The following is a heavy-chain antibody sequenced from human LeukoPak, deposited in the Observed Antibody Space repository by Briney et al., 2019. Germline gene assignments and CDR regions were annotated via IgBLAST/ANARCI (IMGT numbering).Heavy chain of an antibody. J-gene: IGHJ5*02. CDR1: GGSISSYY. V-gene: IGHV4-59*01. Sequence: PSETLSLTCTVSGGSISSYYWSWIRQPPGKGLEWIGYIYYSGSTNYNPSLKSRVTISVDTSKNQFSPKLSSVTAADTAVYYCARVVGSGAWFDPWGQGTLVTVSS. CDR3: ARVVGSGAWFDP. CDR2: IYYSGST. D-gene: IGHD3-10*01.